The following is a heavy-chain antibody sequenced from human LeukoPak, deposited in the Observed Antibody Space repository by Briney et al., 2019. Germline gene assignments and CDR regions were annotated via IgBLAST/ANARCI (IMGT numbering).Heavy chain of an antibody. J-gene: IGHJ6*02. D-gene: IGHD3-10*01. CDR2: INHSGST. Sequence: PSETLSLTCAVYGGSFSGYYWSWIRQPPGKGLEWIGEINHSGSTNYNPSLKSRVTISVDTSKNQFSLKLSSVTAADTVVYYCARGRDVLLWFGATYYYYGMDVWGQGTTVTVSS. CDR1: GGSFSGYY. V-gene: IGHV4-34*01. CDR3: ARGRDVLLWFGATYYYYGMDV.